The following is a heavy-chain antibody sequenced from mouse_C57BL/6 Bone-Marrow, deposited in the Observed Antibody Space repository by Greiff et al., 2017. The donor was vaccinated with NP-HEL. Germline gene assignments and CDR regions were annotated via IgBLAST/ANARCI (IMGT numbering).Heavy chain of an antibody. D-gene: IGHD6-1*01. CDR3: ARNLFFAY. J-gene: IGHJ3*01. V-gene: IGHV5-17*01. Sequence: EVMLVESGGGLVKPGGSLKLSCAASGFTFSDYGMHWVRQAPEKGLEWVAYISSGSSTIYYADTVKGRFTISRDNAKNTLFLQMTSLRSEDTAMYYCARNLFFAYWGQGTLVTVSA. CDR1: GFTFSDYG. CDR2: ISSGSSTI.